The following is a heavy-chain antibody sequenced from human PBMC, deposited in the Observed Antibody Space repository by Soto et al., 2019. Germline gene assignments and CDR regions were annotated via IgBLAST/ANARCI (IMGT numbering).Heavy chain of an antibody. Sequence: GGSLRLSCAASGFTFSSYWMHWVRQAPGKGLVWVSRINSDGTSTNYADSVKGRFTISRDNAKNTLYLQLNSLRAEDTAVFYCARLGGYCSSTSCYEYGMDVWGQGTTVTVSS. D-gene: IGHD2-2*01. CDR2: INSDGTST. CDR1: GFTFSSYW. V-gene: IGHV3-74*01. CDR3: ARLGGYCSSTSCYEYGMDV. J-gene: IGHJ6*02.